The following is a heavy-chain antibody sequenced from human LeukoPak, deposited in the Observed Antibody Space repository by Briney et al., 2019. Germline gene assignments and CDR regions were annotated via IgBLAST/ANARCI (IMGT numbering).Heavy chain of an antibody. Sequence: PSQTLSLTCTVSGGSISSGGYYWSWIRQHPGKGLEWIGYIYYSGSTYYNPSLKSRVTISVDTSKNQFSLKLSSVTAADTAVYYCARGGRVATSYYFDYWGQETLVTVSS. CDR3: ARGGRVATSYYFDY. D-gene: IGHD5-12*01. J-gene: IGHJ4*02. CDR1: GGSISSGGYY. CDR2: IYYSGST. V-gene: IGHV4-31*03.